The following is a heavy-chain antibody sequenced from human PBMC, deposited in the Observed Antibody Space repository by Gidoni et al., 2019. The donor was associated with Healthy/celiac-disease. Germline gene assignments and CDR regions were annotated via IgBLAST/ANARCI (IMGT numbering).Heavy chain of an antibody. V-gene: IGHV4-30-2*01. J-gene: IGHJ4*02. CDR3: ARVRGFWSGLYFDY. D-gene: IGHD3-3*01. CDR1: GGSISSGGYS. Sequence: QLQLQESGSGLVKPSQTLSLTCAVSGGSISSGGYSWSWIRQPPGKGLEWIGYIYHSGSTYYNPSLKSRVTISVDRSKNQFSLKLSSVTAADTAVYYCARVRGFWSGLYFDYWGQGTLVTVSS. CDR2: IYHSGST.